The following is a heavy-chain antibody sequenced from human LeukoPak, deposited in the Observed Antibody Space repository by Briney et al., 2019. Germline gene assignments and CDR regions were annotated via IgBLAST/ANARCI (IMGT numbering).Heavy chain of an antibody. CDR3: ARAYGDYVDS. CDR2: IYYRGMN. D-gene: IGHD4-17*01. J-gene: IGHJ4*02. V-gene: IGHV4-59*01. CDR1: GGSISGYY. Sequence: SETLSLTYTVSGGSISGYYWRWIRQPPGKGLEGIGYIYYRGMNTYNPSFKSRVTISLDTPKNQFSLKLSSVTAADTAVYYCARAYGDYVDSWGQGTLVTVSS.